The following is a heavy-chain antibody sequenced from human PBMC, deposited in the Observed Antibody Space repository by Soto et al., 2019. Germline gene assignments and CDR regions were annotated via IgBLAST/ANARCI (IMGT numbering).Heavy chain of an antibody. J-gene: IGHJ6*02. Sequence: GGSLRLSGAASGFTFSSYAMSWVRQAPGKGLEWVSAISGTGSSTYYADSVKGRFTISRDNSKNTVLLQLNSLRAEDTAVYYCAKGGVAGYWPYYYGMDVWGQGTTVTVSS. CDR2: ISGTGSST. D-gene: IGHD6-19*01. V-gene: IGHV3-23*01. CDR3: AKGGVAGYWPYYYGMDV. CDR1: GFTFSSYA.